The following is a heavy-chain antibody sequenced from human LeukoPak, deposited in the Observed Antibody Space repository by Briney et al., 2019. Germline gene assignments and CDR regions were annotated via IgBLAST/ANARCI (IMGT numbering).Heavy chain of an antibody. D-gene: IGHD3-10*02. J-gene: IGHJ1*01. Sequence: GGSLRLSCAASGFTFSSYSMNWVRQAPGKGLEWVSSISSSSSYIYYADSVKGRFTISRDNAKNSLYLQMNSLRAEDTAVYYCARDLPCSGSFPHGGQGTLGTVSP. CDR2: ISSSSSYI. V-gene: IGHV3-21*01. CDR1: GFTFSSYS. CDR3: ARDLPCSGSFPH.